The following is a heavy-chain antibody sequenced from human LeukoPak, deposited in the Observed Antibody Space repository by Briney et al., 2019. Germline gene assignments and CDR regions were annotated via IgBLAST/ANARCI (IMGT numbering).Heavy chain of an antibody. CDR3: ARDPVDYDILTGYSTPKGVYGMDV. V-gene: IGHV4-39*02. CDR2: IYYSGGT. Sequence: SETLSLTCTVSGGSISSSSYYWGWIRQPPGKGLEWIGSIYYSGGTYYNPSLKSRVTISVDTSKNQFSLKLSSVTAADTAVYYCARDPVDYDILTGYSTPKGVYGMDVWGQGTTVTVSS. D-gene: IGHD3-9*01. CDR1: GGSISSSSYY. J-gene: IGHJ6*02.